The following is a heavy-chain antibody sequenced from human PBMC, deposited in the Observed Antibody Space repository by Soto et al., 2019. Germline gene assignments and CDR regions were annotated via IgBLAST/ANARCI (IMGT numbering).Heavy chain of an antibody. CDR1: GYTFTGYY. V-gene: IGHV1-2*04. CDR2: INPNSGGT. CDR3: ARGGNYYDSSGYYGLDY. J-gene: IGHJ4*02. D-gene: IGHD3-22*01. Sequence: ASVKVSCKASGYTFTGYYMHWVRQAPGQGLEWMGWINPNSGGTNYAQKFQGWVTMTRDTSISTAYMEPSRLRSDDTAVYYCARGGNYYDSSGYYGLDYWGQGTLVTVSS.